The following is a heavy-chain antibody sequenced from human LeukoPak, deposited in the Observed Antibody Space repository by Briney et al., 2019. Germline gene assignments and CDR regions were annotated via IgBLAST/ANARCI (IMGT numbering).Heavy chain of an antibody. V-gene: IGHV4-31*03. CDR1: GGSISRGGYY. CDR3: ARVGATRHFDWLLPFDY. D-gene: IGHD3-9*01. J-gene: IGHJ4*02. Sequence: TLSLTCTVSGGSISRGGYYWSWIRQHPGKGLGWLGYIYYSGSTYYNPSLKSRVTISVDTYKNQFSLKLSSVTAADTAVYYCARVGATRHFDWLLPFDYWGQGTLVTVSS. CDR2: IYYSGST.